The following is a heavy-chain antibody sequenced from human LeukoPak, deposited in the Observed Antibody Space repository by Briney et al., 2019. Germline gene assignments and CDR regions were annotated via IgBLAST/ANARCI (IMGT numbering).Heavy chain of an antibody. CDR1: GYTLSRYC. CDR3: ARIRKAGYSYGSYYYYGMDV. CDR2: IKQDGSEK. J-gene: IGHJ6*02. D-gene: IGHD5-18*01. V-gene: IGHV3-7*04. Sequence: GGSLRHSCASPGYTLSRYCMSGVRQAPGRGLEWVANIKQDGSEKYYVDSVKGRFTISRDNAKNSLYLQMNSLRAEDTAVYYCARIRKAGYSYGSYYYYGMDVWGQGTTVTVSS.